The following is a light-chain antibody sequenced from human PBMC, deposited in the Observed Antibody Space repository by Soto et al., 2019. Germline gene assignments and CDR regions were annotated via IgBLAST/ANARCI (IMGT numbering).Light chain of an antibody. J-gene: IGKJ5*01. CDR3: QQRSNRPIT. V-gene: IGKV3-11*01. CDR2: DAS. Sequence: EVVLTQSPATLSLSPGERATLSCRASQSVSSYLAWYQQKPGQAPRLLIYDASNRVTGIPARFSGSGSETDFTLTISSLEPEDFAVYYCQQRSNRPITFGQGTRLEIK. CDR1: QSVSSY.